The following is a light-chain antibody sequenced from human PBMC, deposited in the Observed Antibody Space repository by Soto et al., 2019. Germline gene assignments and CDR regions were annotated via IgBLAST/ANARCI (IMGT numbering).Light chain of an antibody. CDR2: EVY. V-gene: IGLV2-8*01. J-gene: IGLJ1*01. Sequence: QSALTQPPSASGSPGQSVTISCTGTSSDVGGYNYVSWYQHHPGKAPKLIIYEVYKRPSGVPDRFSGSKSGNTAALTVSGLQAEGEADYYCSSYVGTNSYVFGTGTKVTVL. CDR3: SSYVGTNSYV. CDR1: SSDVGGYNY.